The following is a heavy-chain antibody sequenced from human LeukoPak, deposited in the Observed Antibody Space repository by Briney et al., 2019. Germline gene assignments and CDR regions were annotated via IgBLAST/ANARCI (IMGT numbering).Heavy chain of an antibody. V-gene: IGHV3-20*04. D-gene: IGHD3-22*01. CDR3: ARASEYYDSSGYYGWYFDL. CDR2: INWNGGST. Sequence: RPGGSLRLSCAASGFTFDDYGMSWVRHAPGKGLEWVSGINWNGGSTVYADSVKGRFTISRDNAKNSLYLQMNSLRAEDTALYYCARASEYYDSSGYYGWYFDLWGRGTLATVSS. J-gene: IGHJ2*01. CDR1: GFTFDDYG.